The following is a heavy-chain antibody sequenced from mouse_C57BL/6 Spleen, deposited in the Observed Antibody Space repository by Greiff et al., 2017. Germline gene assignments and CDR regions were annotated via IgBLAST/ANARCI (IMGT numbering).Heavy chain of an antibody. CDR1: GFTFSDYG. J-gene: IGHJ4*01. V-gene: IGHV5-15*01. CDR3: AREGAGAMDY. Sequence: EVQLVESGGGLVQPGGSLKLSCAASGFTFSDYGMAWVRQGPRKGPEWVAFISNLAYSIYYADNVTGRVTISRETAKNTLYLEMSRLRSEDTAMYYCAREGAGAMDYWGQGASVTVSS. CDR2: ISNLAYSI.